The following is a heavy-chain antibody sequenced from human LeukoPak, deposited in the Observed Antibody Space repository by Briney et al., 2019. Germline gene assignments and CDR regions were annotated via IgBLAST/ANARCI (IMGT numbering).Heavy chain of an antibody. CDR1: GFTYSSYT. CDR3: ARERPSSPCWYFDL. CDR2: ISTGSTYI. J-gene: IGHJ2*01. V-gene: IGHV3-21*01. D-gene: IGHD6-6*01. Sequence: GGSLRLSCAASGFTYSSYTMNWVRQAPGKGPEWVSSISTGSTYIYYADSVKGRFTISRDNAKNSLYLQMNSLRAEDTAVYYCARERPSSPCWYFDLCGRGTLVTVSS.